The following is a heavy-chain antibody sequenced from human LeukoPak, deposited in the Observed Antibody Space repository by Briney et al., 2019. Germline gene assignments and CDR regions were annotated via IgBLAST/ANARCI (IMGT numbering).Heavy chain of an antibody. CDR1: GFTFSSYA. D-gene: IGHD6-25*01. J-gene: IGHJ4*02. CDR3: AKVVRAAEGAFDY. Sequence: PGGSLRLSCAASGFTFSSYAMHWVRQAPGKGLEWVAVISYDGSNKYYADSVKGRFTISRDNSKNTLYLQMNSLRAEDTAVYYCAKVVRAAEGAFDYWGQGTLVTVSS. V-gene: IGHV3-30-3*01. CDR2: ISYDGSNK.